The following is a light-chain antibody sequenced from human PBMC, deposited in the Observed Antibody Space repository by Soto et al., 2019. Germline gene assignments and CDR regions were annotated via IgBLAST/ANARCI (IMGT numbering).Light chain of an antibody. V-gene: IGKV3-15*01. CDR3: QRSNNWPSLT. CDR1: QSVAGN. Sequence: EIVMTQSPATLSVSPGERATLSCRASQSVAGNLAWYQQKPGQPPRLLIYGVSTRATGVPARFSGSGSETGFSLTISSLQIEDFALDYCQRSNNWPSLTFGGGTKVDI. J-gene: IGKJ4*01. CDR2: GVS.